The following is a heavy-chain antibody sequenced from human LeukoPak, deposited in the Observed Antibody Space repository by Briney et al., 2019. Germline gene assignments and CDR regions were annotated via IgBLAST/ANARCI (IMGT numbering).Heavy chain of an antibody. Sequence: GGSLRLSCAASGFTFSSYSMNWVCQAPGKGLEWVSYISRTGTIYYADSVKGRFTISRDNAKNSLYLQMNSLRDEDTAVYYCARDPEALDYWGQGTLVTVSS. CDR1: GFTFSSYS. V-gene: IGHV3-48*02. J-gene: IGHJ4*02. CDR2: ISRTGTI. CDR3: ARDPEALDY.